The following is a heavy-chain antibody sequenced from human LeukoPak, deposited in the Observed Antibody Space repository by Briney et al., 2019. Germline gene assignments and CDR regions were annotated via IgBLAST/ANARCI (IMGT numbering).Heavy chain of an antibody. Sequence: PSETLSLTCTVSGYSISSGYYWGWTRQPPGKGLEWIGSIYHSGSTYYNPSLKSRVTISVDTSKNQFSLKLSSVTAADTAVYYCATNVYPHYFDYWGQGTLVTVSS. J-gene: IGHJ4*02. CDR2: IYHSGST. CDR1: GYSISSGYY. CDR3: ATNVYPHYFDY. V-gene: IGHV4-38-2*02. D-gene: IGHD2-8*01.